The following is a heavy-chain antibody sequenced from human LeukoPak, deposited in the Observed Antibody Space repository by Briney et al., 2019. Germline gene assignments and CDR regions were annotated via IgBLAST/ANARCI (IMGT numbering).Heavy chain of an antibody. V-gene: IGHV1-69*04. CDR1: GGTFSSYA. D-gene: IGHD6-13*01. CDR3: ARDSAAGLTGEFDY. J-gene: IGHJ4*02. Sequence: SVKVSCKASGGTFSSYAISWVRQAPGQGLEWMGRIIPILGIANYAQKFQGRVTITADKSTSTAYMELSSLRSEDTAVYYCARDSAAGLTGEFDYWGQGTLVTVSS. CDR2: IIPILGIA.